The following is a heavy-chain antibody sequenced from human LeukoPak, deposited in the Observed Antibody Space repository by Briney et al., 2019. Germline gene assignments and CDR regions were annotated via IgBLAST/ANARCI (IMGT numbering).Heavy chain of an antibody. Sequence: GGSLRLSCAASGFTFSSYWMSWVRQAPGKGLEWVASIKQDGSEKYYVDSVKGRFTISRDNAKNSLYLQMNSLRAEDTAVYYCARRVYSSSWDDWYFDLWGRGTLATVSS. D-gene: IGHD6-13*01. V-gene: IGHV3-7*01. J-gene: IGHJ2*01. CDR3: ARRVYSSSWDDWYFDL. CDR1: GFTFSSYW. CDR2: IKQDGSEK.